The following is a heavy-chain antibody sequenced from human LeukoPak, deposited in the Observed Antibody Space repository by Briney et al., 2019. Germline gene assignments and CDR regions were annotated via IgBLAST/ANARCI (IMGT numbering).Heavy chain of an antibody. D-gene: IGHD5-18*01. CDR3: ARGGLGYRYDNWFDH. J-gene: IGHJ5*02. CDR2: ISSSSSRI. CDR1: GFTFSNYG. V-gene: IGHV3-48*02. Sequence: GGSLRLSCAASGFTFSNYGMNWVRQAPGKGRERISYISSSSSRIYYAASVKGRFSNSRDNAKNSMDLQMNSLKDEDTAVYYCARGGLGYRYDNWFDHWGQGTLVTVSS.